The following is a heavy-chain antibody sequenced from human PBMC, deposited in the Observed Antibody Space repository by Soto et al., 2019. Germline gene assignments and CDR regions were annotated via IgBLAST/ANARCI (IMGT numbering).Heavy chain of an antibody. CDR2: IKQDESEK. CDR3: ANDRQNGNYYVRGVTYYFEY. Sequence: GGSLRLSCATSGLSFSSYWMSWVRQAPGKGLEWVANIKQDESEKNYVDSVKGRFTISRDNAKNSLYLQMNSLRAEDTAVYFCANDRQNGNYYVRGVTYYFEYWGQGTLVTVSS. V-gene: IGHV3-7*03. D-gene: IGHD3-10*02. CDR1: GLSFSSYW. J-gene: IGHJ4*02.